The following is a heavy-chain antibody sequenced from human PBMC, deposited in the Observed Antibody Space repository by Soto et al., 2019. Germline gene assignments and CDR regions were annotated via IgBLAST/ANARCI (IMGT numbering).Heavy chain of an antibody. D-gene: IGHD1-26*01. V-gene: IGHV3-48*03. CDR1: GFSFSRFE. CDR3: AKDLGSYLSPAFDY. CDR2: ISSSSDIM. J-gene: IGHJ4*02. Sequence: GGSLRVLCAASGFSFSRFEMNWVRQAPGKGLEWVSYISSSSDIMYYADSVKGRFAISRDNAKNSLFLQMNSLRPEDTAVYYCAKDLGSYLSPAFDYWGLGTLVTVPS.